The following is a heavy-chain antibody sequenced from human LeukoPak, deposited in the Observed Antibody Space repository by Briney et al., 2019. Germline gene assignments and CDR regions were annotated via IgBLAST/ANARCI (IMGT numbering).Heavy chain of an antibody. D-gene: IGHD3-10*01. J-gene: IGHJ4*02. CDR1: VYTFTSYA. CDR3: ARGHVLLWFGELDY. CDR2: INAGNGNT. V-gene: IGHV1-3*01. Sequence: ASVKVSCKASVYTFTSYAMHWVRQAPGQRLEWMGWINAGNGNTKYSQKFQGRVTITRDTSASTAYMELSSLRSEDTAVYYCARGHVLLWFGELDYWGQGTLVTVSS.